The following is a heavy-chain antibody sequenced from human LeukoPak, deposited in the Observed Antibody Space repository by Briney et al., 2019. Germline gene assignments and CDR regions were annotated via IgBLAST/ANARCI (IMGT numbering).Heavy chain of an antibody. D-gene: IGHD3-22*01. CDR2: IYGDDET. CDR1: GFTITTNY. CDR3: AKVRDYYDYEGYFDY. J-gene: IGHJ4*02. V-gene: IGHV3-53*01. Sequence: GGSLRLSCAASGFTITTNYMTWVRQAPGKGLEWVSVIYGDDETNYADSVKGRFTISRDNSKNTLYLQMNSLRAEDTAVYYCAKVRDYYDYEGYFDYWGQGTLVTVSS.